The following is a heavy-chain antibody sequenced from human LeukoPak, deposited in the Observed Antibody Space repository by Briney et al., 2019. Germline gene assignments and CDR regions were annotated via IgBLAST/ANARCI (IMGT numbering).Heavy chain of an antibody. V-gene: IGHV3-23*01. Sequence: GGSLRLSCAASGFTFSSYAMSWVRQAPGKGLEWVSAISGSGGSTYYADSVKGRFTISRDNSKNTLYLQMNSLRAEDTAVYYCAKAPVDTAMVIYYYYGMDVWGQGTTVTVSS. CDR2: ISGSGGST. CDR1: GFTFSSYA. CDR3: AKAPVDTAMVIYYYYGMDV. J-gene: IGHJ6*02. D-gene: IGHD5-18*01.